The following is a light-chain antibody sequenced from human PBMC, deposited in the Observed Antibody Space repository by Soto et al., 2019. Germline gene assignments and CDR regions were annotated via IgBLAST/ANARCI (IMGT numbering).Light chain of an antibody. CDR3: CSYAGSYTFV. J-gene: IGLJ1*01. CDR1: SSDVGVYNY. Sequence: QSALPQPRSVSGSPGQSVTISCTGTSSDVGVYNYVSWYQQHPGKAPKLMIYDVTKRPSGVPDRFSGSRSANTASLTISGLQAEDEADYYCCSYAGSYTFVFGTGTKVTV. V-gene: IGLV2-11*01. CDR2: DVT.